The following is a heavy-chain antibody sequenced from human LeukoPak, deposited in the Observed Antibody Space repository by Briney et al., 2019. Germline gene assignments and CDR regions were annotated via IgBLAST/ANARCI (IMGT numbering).Heavy chain of an antibody. CDR2: INFNSGGT. Sequence: GASVKVSCKASGHTFSDYYLYWVRQAPGQGLEWMGWINFNSGGTNYAQKFQGRVTMTRDTSISTAYMELSRLTSDDTAVYYCAVWDYGSGTFMEVWGKGTPVTLSS. CDR1: GHTFSDYY. J-gene: IGHJ6*04. CDR3: AVWDYGSGTFMEV. D-gene: IGHD3-10*01. V-gene: IGHV1-2*02.